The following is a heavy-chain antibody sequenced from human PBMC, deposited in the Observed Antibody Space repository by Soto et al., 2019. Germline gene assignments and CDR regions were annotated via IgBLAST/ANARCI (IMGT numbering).Heavy chain of an antibody. Sequence: PSETLSLTCTVSGYFISSGYYWGWIRQPPGKGLEWIGSMFHSGSTHYNPSLKSRVTMSVDTSKNQFSLRLSSVTASDTAVYYCARGHIVVVPTAGWFDPWGQGTLVTVSS. CDR1: GYFISSGYY. CDR3: ARGHIVVVPTAGWFDP. J-gene: IGHJ5*02. V-gene: IGHV4-38-2*02. CDR2: MFHSGST. D-gene: IGHD2-2*01.